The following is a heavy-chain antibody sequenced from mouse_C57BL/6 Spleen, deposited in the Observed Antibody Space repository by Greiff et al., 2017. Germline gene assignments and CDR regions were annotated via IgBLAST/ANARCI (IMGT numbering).Heavy chain of an antibody. Sequence: SLKSRISITHDTSKNHFFLKLNSVTTEDTATYYCAREDPITTVGYFDVWGTGTTVTVSS. D-gene: IGHD1-1*01. CDR3: AREDPITTVGYFDV. J-gene: IGHJ1*03. V-gene: IGHV3-1*01.